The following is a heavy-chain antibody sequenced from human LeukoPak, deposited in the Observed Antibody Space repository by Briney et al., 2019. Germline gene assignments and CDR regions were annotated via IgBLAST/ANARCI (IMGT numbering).Heavy chain of an antibody. CDR2: INQSGST. CDR1: GGSFSGYY. CDR3: RIVVVTAGLFDY. Sequence: SETPSLTCAVYGGSFSGYYWSWIRQPPGKGLEWIGEINQSGSTNYNPSLKSRVTISVDTSKNQFSLKLSSVTAADTAVYYCRIVVVTAGLFDYWGQGTLVTVSS. J-gene: IGHJ4*02. V-gene: IGHV4-34*01. D-gene: IGHD2-21*02.